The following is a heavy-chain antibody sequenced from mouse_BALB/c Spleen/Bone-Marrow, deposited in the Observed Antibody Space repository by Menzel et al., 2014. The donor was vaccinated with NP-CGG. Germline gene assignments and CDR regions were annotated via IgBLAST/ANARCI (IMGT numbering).Heavy chain of an antibody. V-gene: IGHV5-15*02. Sequence: EVMLVESGGGLVQPGGSRKLSCAASGFTFSDYAMAWVRQAPGKGPEWVAFISNLAFSIYYADTVTGRFTISRENAKNTLYLEMTSLRSEDTAMYYCARCWDYWYFDVWGAGTTVTVSS. CDR2: ISNLAFSI. D-gene: IGHD4-1*01. J-gene: IGHJ1*01. CDR3: ARCWDYWYFDV. CDR1: GFTFSDYA.